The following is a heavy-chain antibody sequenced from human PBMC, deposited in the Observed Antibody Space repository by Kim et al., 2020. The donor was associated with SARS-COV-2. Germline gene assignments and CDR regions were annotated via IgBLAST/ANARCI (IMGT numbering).Heavy chain of an antibody. CDR3: TTEYYYDSSGWGFDY. J-gene: IGHJ4*02. CDR2: IKSKTDGGTT. V-gene: IGHV3-15*01. Sequence: GSLRLSCAASGFTFSNAWMSWVRQAPGKGLEWVGRIKSKTDGGTTDYAAPVKGRFTISRDDSKNTLYLQMNSLKTEDTAVYYCTTEYYYDSSGWGFDYWGQGTLFTVSS. D-gene: IGHD3-22*01. CDR1: GFTFSNAW.